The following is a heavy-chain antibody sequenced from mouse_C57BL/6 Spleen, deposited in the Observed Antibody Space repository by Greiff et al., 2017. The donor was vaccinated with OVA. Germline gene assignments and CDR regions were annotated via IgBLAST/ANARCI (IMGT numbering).Heavy chain of an antibody. V-gene: IGHV5-6*01. D-gene: IGHD1-1*01. Sequence: DVQLVESGGDLVKPGGSLKLSCAASGFTFSSYGMSWVRQTPDKRLEWVATISSGGSYTYYPDSVKGRFTISRDNAKNTLYLQMSSLKSEDTAMYYCARDSITTVVAMDYWGQGTSVTVSS. CDR3: ARDSITTVVAMDY. J-gene: IGHJ4*01. CDR2: ISSGGSYT. CDR1: GFTFSSYG.